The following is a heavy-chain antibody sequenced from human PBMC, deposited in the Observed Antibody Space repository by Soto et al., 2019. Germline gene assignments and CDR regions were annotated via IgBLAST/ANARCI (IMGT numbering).Heavy chain of an antibody. CDR3: ARLGYSSSWYPTNYYYMDV. J-gene: IGHJ6*03. CDR2: IYYSGST. Sequence: SETLSLTCTASGGSICSYVCGGIRQPPGKGLEWIGYIYYSGSTNYNPSLKSRVTISVDTSKNQFSLRLSSVTAADTAVYYCARLGYSSSWYPTNYYYMDVWGKGTTVTVSS. CDR1: GGSICSYV. D-gene: IGHD6-13*01. V-gene: IGHV4-59*08.